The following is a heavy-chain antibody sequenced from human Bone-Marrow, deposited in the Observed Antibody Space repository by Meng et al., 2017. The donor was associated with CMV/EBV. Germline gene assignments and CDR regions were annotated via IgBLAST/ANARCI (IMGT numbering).Heavy chain of an antibody. CDR3: ARSGDGYSFGYYGMDV. CDR1: GYTFTSYG. Sequence: ASDMVSYKVSGYTFTSYGISWVRQAPGQGLEWMGWISVYNGNTNYVQSLQGRVTMTTDTSTSTAYMEMRSLRSDDTAVYYCARSGDGYSFGYYGMDVWGQGTTVTVSS. J-gene: IGHJ6*02. V-gene: IGHV1-18*01. D-gene: IGHD5-24*01. CDR2: ISVYNGNT.